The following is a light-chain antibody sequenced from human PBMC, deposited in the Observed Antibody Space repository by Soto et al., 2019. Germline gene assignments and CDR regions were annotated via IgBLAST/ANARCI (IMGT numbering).Light chain of an antibody. J-gene: IGLJ1*01. CDR2: DVS. V-gene: IGLV2-11*01. CDR3: FSYAGSYTSF. Sequence: QSALTQPRSVSGSPGQSVTISCTGTSSDVGGYNYVSWYQQHPGKDPKLMIYDVSKRPSGVPDRFSGSKSGNTASLTISGLEAEDEADYYCFSYAGSYTSFFGTGTKLTVL. CDR1: SSDVGGYNY.